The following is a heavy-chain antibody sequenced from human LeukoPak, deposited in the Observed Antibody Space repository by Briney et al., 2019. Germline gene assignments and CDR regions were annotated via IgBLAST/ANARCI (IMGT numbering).Heavy chain of an antibody. J-gene: IGHJ4*02. CDR1: GGSISSGSYY. Sequence: SEALSLTCTVSGGSISSGSYYWVWIRQPPGKGLEWIGTIYYSGTTYYNPSLKSRVTISVDTSKNQFSLRLSSVTAADTAVYYCARPDSSGTLGYWGQGTLVTVSS. CDR3: ARPDSSGTLGY. V-gene: IGHV4-39*01. D-gene: IGHD6-25*01. CDR2: IYYSGTT.